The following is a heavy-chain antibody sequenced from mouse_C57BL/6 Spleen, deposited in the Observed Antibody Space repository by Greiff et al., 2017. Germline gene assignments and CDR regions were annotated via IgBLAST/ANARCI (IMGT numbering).Heavy chain of an antibody. V-gene: IGHV1-64*01. CDR2: IHPNSGST. CDR3: ARSGYEAYYAMDY. J-gene: IGHJ4*01. CDR1: GYTFTSYW. D-gene: IGHD2-10*02. Sequence: QVQLQQPGAELVKPGASVKLSCKASGYTFTSYWMHWVKQRPGQGLEWIGMIHPNSGSTNYNEKFKSKATLTVDKSSSTAYMQLSSLTSEDSAVYYCARSGYEAYYAMDYWGQGTSVTVAS.